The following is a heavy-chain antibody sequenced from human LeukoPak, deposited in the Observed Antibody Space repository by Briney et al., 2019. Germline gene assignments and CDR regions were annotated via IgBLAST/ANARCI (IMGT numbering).Heavy chain of an antibody. CDR3: AKDLKSTSPRGYFDY. CDR2: ISGSGGST. V-gene: IGHV3-23*01. D-gene: IGHD2-2*01. Sequence: PGGSLRLSCAASGFTFSSYAMSWVRRAPGKGLEWVSAISGSGGSTYYADSVKGRFTISRDNSKNTLYLQMNSLRAEDTAVYYCAKDLKSTSPRGYFDYWGQGTLVTVSS. CDR1: GFTFSSYA. J-gene: IGHJ4*02.